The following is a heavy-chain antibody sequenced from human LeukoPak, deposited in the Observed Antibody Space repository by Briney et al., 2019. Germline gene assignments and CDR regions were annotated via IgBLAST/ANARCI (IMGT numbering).Heavy chain of an antibody. J-gene: IGHJ4*02. D-gene: IGHD3-22*01. CDR3: AKAGSRGYYYDSSGYRHYYFDY. CDR2: ISGSGGST. CDR1: GFTFSSYG. Sequence: GGSLRLSCAASGFTFSSYGMSWVRQAPGKGLEWVSAISGSGGSTYYADSVKGRFTISRDNSKNTLYLQMNSLRAEDTAVYYCAKAGSRGYYYDSSGYRHYYFDYWGQGTLVTVSS. V-gene: IGHV3-23*01.